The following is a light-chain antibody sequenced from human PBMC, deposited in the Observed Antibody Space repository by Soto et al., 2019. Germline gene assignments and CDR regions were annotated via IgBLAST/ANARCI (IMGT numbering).Light chain of an antibody. CDR2: GAS. CDR1: QSVSSH. V-gene: IGKV3-11*01. CDR3: QQRSNWPPVLT. J-gene: IGKJ4*01. Sequence: EIVLTQSPASLSLSPGERATLSCRASQSVSSHLAWFLQRPGQAPRLLIYGASNRATGIPARFGGSGSGTNFTLPISSLEPEDFAVYYCQQRSNWPPVLTFGGGTKVEIK.